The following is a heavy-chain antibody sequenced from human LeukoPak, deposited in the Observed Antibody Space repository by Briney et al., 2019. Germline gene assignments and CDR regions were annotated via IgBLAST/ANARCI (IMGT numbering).Heavy chain of an antibody. J-gene: IGHJ4*02. Sequence: GGSLRLSCAASGFTFSSYAMSWVCQAPGKGLEWVSAISGSGGSTYYADSVKGRFTISRDNSKNTLYLQMNSLRAEDTAVYYCAKDSMIWFGELSAFDYWGQGTLVTVSS. CDR1: GFTFSSYA. CDR2: ISGSGGST. V-gene: IGHV3-23*01. CDR3: AKDSMIWFGELSAFDY. D-gene: IGHD3-10*01.